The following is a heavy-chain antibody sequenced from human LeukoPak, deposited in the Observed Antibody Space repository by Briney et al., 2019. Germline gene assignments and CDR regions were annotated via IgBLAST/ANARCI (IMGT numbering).Heavy chain of an antibody. Sequence: PGGSLRLSCAASGFSFTTYGMTWVRQAPGKGLEWISYISGAGTNIYYADSVKGRFTISRDNAKSSLYLQLNSLREEDTAVYYCASVYYYGSGWGQGTLVTVSS. CDR3: ASVYYYGSG. J-gene: IGHJ4*02. D-gene: IGHD3-10*01. V-gene: IGHV3-48*02. CDR2: ISGAGTNI. CDR1: GFSFTTYG.